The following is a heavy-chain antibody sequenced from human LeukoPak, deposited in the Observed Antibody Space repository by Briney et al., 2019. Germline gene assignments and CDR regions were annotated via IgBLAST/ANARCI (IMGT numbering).Heavy chain of an antibody. V-gene: IGHV2-5*01. J-gene: IGHJ4*02. CDR2: IYWNDDK. D-gene: IGHD2-2*01. CDR3: AHNGVYCSSTSCYDY. CDR1: GFSLRTSGVG. Sequence: SGPTLVNPTPTLTLTCTFSGFSLRTSGVGVGWIRQPPEKALEWLALIYWNDDKRYSPSLKSRLTITKDTSKNQVVLTMTNMDPVDTATYYCAHNGVYCSSTSCYDYWGQGTLVTVSS.